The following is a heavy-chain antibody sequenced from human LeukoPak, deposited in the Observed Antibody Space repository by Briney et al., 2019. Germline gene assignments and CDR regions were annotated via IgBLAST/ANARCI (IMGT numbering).Heavy chain of an antibody. Sequence: SETLSLTCTVSGSSISSSHWSWIRQPPGKGLEWIGYIHYTRTTNYYPSLESRVTTSLSTTNNHFIQLLSPMTAAEAAVYYCASFRVFAGFDYWGLGALVTVSS. CDR1: GSSISSSH. CDR3: ASFRVFAGFDY. J-gene: IGHJ4*02. CDR2: IHYTRTT. V-gene: IGHV4-59*08.